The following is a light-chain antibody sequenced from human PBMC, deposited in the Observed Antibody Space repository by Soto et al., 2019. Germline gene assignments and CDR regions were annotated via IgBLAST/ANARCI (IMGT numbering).Light chain of an antibody. J-gene: IGLJ2*01. CDR2: AVS. CDR1: SSDVGGYNY. CDR3: CSYAGYYTLV. V-gene: IGLV2-11*01. Sequence: QPVLTQPRSVSGSPGQSVTISCTGTSSDVGGYNYVSWYQQHPSKAPKLIIYAVSGRPSGVPDRFSGSKSGNTASLTISGLQADDEADYYCCSYAGYYTLVFGGGTKLTVL.